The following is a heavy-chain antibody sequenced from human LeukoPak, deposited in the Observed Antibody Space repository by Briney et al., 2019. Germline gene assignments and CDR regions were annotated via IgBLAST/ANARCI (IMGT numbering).Heavy chain of an antibody. CDR3: ARGRNLRNQLLSLNWFDP. V-gene: IGHV1-8*01. CDR2: MNPNSGNT. Sequence: ASVKVSCKASGYTFTSYDINWMRQATGQGLEWMGWMNPNSGNTGYAQKFQGRVTMTRNTSISTAYMELSSLRSEDTAVYYCARGRNLRNQLLSLNWFDPWGQGTLVTVSS. D-gene: IGHD2-2*01. CDR1: GYTFTSYD. J-gene: IGHJ5*02.